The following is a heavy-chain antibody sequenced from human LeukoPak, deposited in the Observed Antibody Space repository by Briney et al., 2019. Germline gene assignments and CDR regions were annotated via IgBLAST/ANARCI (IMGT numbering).Heavy chain of an antibody. CDR1: GFTFSTYA. J-gene: IGHJ4*02. D-gene: IGHD2-15*01. CDR3: AIGRDNVDY. CDR2: ISNSGERA. Sequence: PGGSLRLSRAASGFTFSTYAISWVRQAPGKGLEWVSAISNSGERAYYADSVKGRFTISRDNSKATVSLQMNSLRVEDTAVYFCAIGRDNVDYWGQGTLVTVSS. V-gene: IGHV3-23*01.